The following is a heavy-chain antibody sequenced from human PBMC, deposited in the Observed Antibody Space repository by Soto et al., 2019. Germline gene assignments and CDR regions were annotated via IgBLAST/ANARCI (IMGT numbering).Heavy chain of an antibody. CDR3: VCGGNFFVY. CDR2: IDQDGSER. CDR1: GFTFSTYW. D-gene: IGHD2-21*01. Sequence: EVQLVESGGGLVQPGGSLRLSCAASGFTFSTYWMTWVRQPPGKGLEWVANIDQDGSERYYVDSVRGRFTISRDKAKNSLYLQMNSLRAEDTAVYYCVCGGNFFVYWGQGTLVTVSP. V-gene: IGHV3-7*01. J-gene: IGHJ4*02.